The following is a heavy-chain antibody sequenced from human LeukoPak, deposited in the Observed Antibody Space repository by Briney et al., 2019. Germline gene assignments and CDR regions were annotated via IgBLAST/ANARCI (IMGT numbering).Heavy chain of an antibody. J-gene: IGHJ5*02. CDR3: ARDRGPGTWFDP. V-gene: IGHV4-59*01. Sequence: SETLSLTCTVSGGSISSYYWSWTRQPPGKGLEWIGYIYYSGSTNYNPSLKSRVTISVDTSKNQFSLKLSSVTAADTAVYYCARDRGPGTWFDPWGQGTLVTVSS. CDR1: GGSISSYY. D-gene: IGHD3-10*01. CDR2: IYYSGST.